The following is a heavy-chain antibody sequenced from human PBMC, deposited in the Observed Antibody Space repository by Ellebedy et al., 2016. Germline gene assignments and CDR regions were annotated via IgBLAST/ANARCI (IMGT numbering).Heavy chain of an antibody. J-gene: IGHJ5*02. Sequence: GGSLRLXXADSGFPFSNYAMSWVRQAPGKGLEWVSSISGSGGSKFYADSMKGRFTISRDNSKNTLYLQMNSLRADDTAVYYCAKDRSGSAYCGGDCYQGGWFDPWGQGTLVSVSS. V-gene: IGHV3-23*01. CDR3: AKDRSGSAYCGGDCYQGGWFDP. D-gene: IGHD2-21*01. CDR1: GFPFSNYA. CDR2: ISGSGGSK.